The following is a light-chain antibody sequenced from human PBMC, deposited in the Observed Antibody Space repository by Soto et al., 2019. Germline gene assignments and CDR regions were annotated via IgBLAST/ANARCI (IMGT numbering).Light chain of an antibody. CDR1: QSFSSN. CDR2: NAS. J-gene: IGKJ1*01. Sequence: EIVMTQSPATLSVSPGEIATLSCRASQSFSSNLAWYQQKPGRAPRLLIYNASTRAIDIPARFSGSVSGTDFTLTITRLEPEDFAVYYCQQYGSSGKFGQGTKVDIK. V-gene: IGKV3-15*01. CDR3: QQYGSSGK.